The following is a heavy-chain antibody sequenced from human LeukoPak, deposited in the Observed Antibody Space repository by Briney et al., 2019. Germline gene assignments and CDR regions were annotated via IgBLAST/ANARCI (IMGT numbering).Heavy chain of an antibody. V-gene: IGHV3-13*01. CDR3: ARWGDSSGYDF. Sequence: GGSLRLSCAASGFTFSSYDMHWVRQATGKGLEWVSAIGTAGDTYYPGSVKGRFTISRENAKNFLYLQMNSLRAGDTAVYYCARWGDSSGYDFWGQGTLVTVSS. J-gene: IGHJ4*02. CDR1: GFTFSSYD. CDR2: IGTAGDT. D-gene: IGHD3-22*01.